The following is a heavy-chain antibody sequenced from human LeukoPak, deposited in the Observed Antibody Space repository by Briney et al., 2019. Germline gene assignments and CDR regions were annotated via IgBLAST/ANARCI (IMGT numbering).Heavy chain of an antibody. V-gene: IGHV3-23*01. J-gene: IGHJ4*02. CDR2: ISGSGGST. CDR3: ANLIHSSSWYGDY. CDR1: GFTFSSYA. D-gene: IGHD6-13*01. Sequence: PGGSLRLSCAASGFTFSSYAMSWVRQAPGKGLEWVSAISGSGGSTYYADSVKGRFTISRDNSKNTLYLQMNSLRAEDTAVYYCANLIHSSSWYGDYWGQGTLVTVSS.